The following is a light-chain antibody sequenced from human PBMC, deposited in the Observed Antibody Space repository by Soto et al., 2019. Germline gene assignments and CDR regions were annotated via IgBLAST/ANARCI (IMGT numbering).Light chain of an antibody. J-gene: IGKJ3*01. CDR3: QQRGNWPPT. V-gene: IGKV3-11*01. Sequence: EVVLTQSPATLSLSPGERATLSCRASQSVSSYLAWYQQKPGQTPRLLIYDASNRATGIPARFSGSGSGTDFTFTISSLEPEDFAFYFCQQRGNWPPTFGPGTKVDI. CDR2: DAS. CDR1: QSVSSY.